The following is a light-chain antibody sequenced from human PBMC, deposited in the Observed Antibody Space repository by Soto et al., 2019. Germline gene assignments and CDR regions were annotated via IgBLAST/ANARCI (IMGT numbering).Light chain of an antibody. CDR3: QQYGSSQWT. CDR1: QSVSSSY. CDR2: GAS. Sequence: IVVTQSPGTLSLSQGERATLSCRASQSVSSSYLAWYQQKPGQAPRLLIYGASSRATGIPDRFSGSGSGTDFTLTISRLEPEDFAVYYCQQYGSSQWTFGQGTKVDI. J-gene: IGKJ1*01. V-gene: IGKV3-20*01.